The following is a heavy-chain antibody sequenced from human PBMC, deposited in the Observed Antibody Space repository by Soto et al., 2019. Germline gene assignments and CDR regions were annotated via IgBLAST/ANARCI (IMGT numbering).Heavy chain of an antibody. V-gene: IGHV1-46*01. CDR2: INPSGGST. J-gene: IGHJ4*02. Sequence: ASVKVSCKASGYTFTICYMHWVRQAPGQGLEWMGIINPSGGSTSYAQKFQGRVTMTRDTSTSTVYMELSSLRSEDTAVYYCARVYCSGGSCYGIDYWGQGTLVTSPQ. CDR1: GYTFTICY. D-gene: IGHD2-15*01. CDR3: ARVYCSGGSCYGIDY.